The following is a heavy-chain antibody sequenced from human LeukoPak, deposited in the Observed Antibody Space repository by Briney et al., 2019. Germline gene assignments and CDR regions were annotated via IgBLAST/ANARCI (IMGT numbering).Heavy chain of an antibody. CDR1: GGTFSSYA. CDR3: ATFPYYYGSGSYYDLVY. V-gene: IGHV1-69*05. J-gene: IGHJ4*02. Sequence: GASVKVSCKASGGTFSSYAISWVRQAPGQRLEWIGGIIPIFGTANYAQKFQGRVTITTDESTSTAYMELSSLRSEDTAVYYCATFPYYYGSGSYYDLVYWGQGTLVTVSS. CDR2: IIPIFGTA. D-gene: IGHD3-10*01.